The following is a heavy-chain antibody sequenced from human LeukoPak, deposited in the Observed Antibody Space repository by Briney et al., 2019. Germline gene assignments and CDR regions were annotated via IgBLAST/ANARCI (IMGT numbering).Heavy chain of an antibody. D-gene: IGHD3-22*01. CDR3: ARDEYYYDGNSYHYCFDY. J-gene: IGHJ4*02. V-gene: IGHV3-66*01. Sequence: GGSLRLSCAASGFTVSSNYMSWVRQAPGKGLEWVSVIYSGGSTYYADSVKGRFTISRDNSKNTLYLQMNSLRAEDTAVYFCARDEYYYDGNSYHYCFDYWGQGTLVTVSS. CDR1: GFTVSSNY. CDR2: IYSGGST.